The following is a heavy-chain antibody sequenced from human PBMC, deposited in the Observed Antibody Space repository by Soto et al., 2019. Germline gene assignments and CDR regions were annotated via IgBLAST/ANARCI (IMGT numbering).Heavy chain of an antibody. CDR1: GGSLSGYY. Sequence: ASETLSLTCAVYGGSLSGYYWSWIRQPPGKALEWTGEFNHSGDTNYNPSLKSRVTISVDTSKNQLFLNLSSVTAADTAMYYCARHHVRGRTIAGAAEFWGQGTLVTVSS. D-gene: IGHD1-26*01. CDR3: ARHHVRGRTIAGAAEF. V-gene: IGHV4-34*01. J-gene: IGHJ4*02. CDR2: FNHSGDT.